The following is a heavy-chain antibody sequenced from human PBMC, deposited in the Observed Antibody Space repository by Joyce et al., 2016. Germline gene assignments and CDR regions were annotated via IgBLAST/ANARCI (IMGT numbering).Heavy chain of an antibody. CDR3: ASGLRFLEWTRFDP. D-gene: IGHD3-3*01. CDR1: GGSISSSSHY. V-gene: IGHV4-39*07. CDR2: IYYSEST. Sequence: QLQLQESGPGLVKPSETLSLTCTVSGGSISSSSHYLGWIRQPPGKGLEWIGSIYYSESTYYNPSLKSRVTISVDTSKNQVSLKLSSVTAADTAVYYCASGLRFLEWTRFDPWGQGTLVTVSP. J-gene: IGHJ5*02.